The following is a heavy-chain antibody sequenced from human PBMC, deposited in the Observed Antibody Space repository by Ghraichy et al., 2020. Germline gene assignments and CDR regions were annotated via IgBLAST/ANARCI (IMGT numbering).Heavy chain of an antibody. CDR3: ASRYIAAAGFYFDY. CDR1: GGSISSSSYY. J-gene: IGHJ4*02. CDR2: IYYSGST. V-gene: IGHV4-39*01. Sequence: SETLSLTCTVSGGSISSSSYYWGWIRQPPGKGLEWIGSIYYSGSTYYNPSLKSRVTISVDTSKNQFSLKLSSVTAADTAVYYCASRYIAAAGFYFDYWGQGTLVTVSS. D-gene: IGHD6-13*01.